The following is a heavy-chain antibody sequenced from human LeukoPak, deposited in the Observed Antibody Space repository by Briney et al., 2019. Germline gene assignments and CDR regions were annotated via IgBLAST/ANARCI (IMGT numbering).Heavy chain of an antibody. CDR1: GYTFTSYD. CDR3: ARDSPRIAAAGAY. CDR2: MNPNSGNT. V-gene: IGHV1-8*01. J-gene: IGHJ4*02. D-gene: IGHD6-13*01. Sequence: GASVEVSCKASGYTFTSYDINWVRQATGQGLEWMGWMNPNSGNTGYAQKFQGRVTMTRNTSISTAYMELSSLRSEDTTVYYCARDSPRIAAAGAYWGQGTLVTVSS.